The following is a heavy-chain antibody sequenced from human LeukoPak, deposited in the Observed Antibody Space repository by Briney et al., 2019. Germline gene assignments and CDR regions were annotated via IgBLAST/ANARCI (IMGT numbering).Heavy chain of an antibody. Sequence: SGGSLRLSCAASGFTFSNFGMNWVRQAPGKGLEWVSIITSGVGITYYADSVKGRFTLSRDNSKNTLYLQMNSLRAEDTAVYYCAKGDYYDFDYWGQGTLVTVSS. D-gene: IGHD3-10*01. J-gene: IGHJ4*02. V-gene: IGHV3-23*01. CDR1: GFTFSNFG. CDR3: AKGDYYDFDY. CDR2: ITSGVGIT.